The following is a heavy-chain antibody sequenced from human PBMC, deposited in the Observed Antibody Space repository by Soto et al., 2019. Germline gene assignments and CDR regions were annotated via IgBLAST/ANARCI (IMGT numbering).Heavy chain of an antibody. CDR1: GGTFSSSG. CDR3: ARWPQPRYTADPYAVDV. J-gene: IGHJ6*02. D-gene: IGHD3-16*02. CDR2: IVPSLDTT. Sequence: SVKVSCKASGGTFSSSGFSWVRQTPGQGLEWMGMIVPSLDTTNYAQKFQARVTITADEVTSTAYMELRSLRSEDTAVYYCARWPQPRYTADPYAVDVWGQGTRVTVSS. V-gene: IGHV1-69*11.